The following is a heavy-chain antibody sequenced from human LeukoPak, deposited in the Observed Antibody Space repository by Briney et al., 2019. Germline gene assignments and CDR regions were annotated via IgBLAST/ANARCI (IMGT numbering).Heavy chain of an antibody. J-gene: IGHJ3*02. D-gene: IGHD3-10*01. CDR3: ARKGKLLWFGELSYGAFDI. CDR2: IYYSGST. CDR1: GGSFSDYY. V-gene: IGHV4-34*01. Sequence: TSETLSLTCGVYGGSFSDYYWSWIRQPPGKGLEWIGSIYYSGSTYYNPSLKSRVTISVDTSKNQFSLKLSSVTAADTAVYYCARKGKLLWFGELSYGAFDIWGQGTVVTVSS.